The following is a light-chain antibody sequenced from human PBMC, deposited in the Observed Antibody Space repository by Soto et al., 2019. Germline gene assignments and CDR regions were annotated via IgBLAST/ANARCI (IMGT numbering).Light chain of an antibody. CDR1: QSVSTYY. CDR3: QEDGTSRT. Sequence: EIVSTQSPGTLSLYPGERATLSCRASQSVSTYYLAWYQQKPGQAPRLLIYGASSRATGIPDRFSGTGSGTDFTLTISRLEPEDFAVYYCQEDGTSRTFGQGTKVE. CDR2: GAS. V-gene: IGKV3-20*01. J-gene: IGKJ1*01.